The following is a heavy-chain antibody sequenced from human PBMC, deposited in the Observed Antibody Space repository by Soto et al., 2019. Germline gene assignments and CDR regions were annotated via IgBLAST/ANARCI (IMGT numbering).Heavy chain of an antibody. Sequence: PGGSLRLSCAASAFTFSDYYMGWIRQAPGKGLEWLSYISGNGNTIYYADSVKGRFTVSRDNAKNLLYLQMNSLRVEDTAVYYCAASPVVAAQHWGQGALVTVSS. J-gene: IGHJ4*02. CDR2: ISGNGNTI. CDR1: AFTFSDYY. CDR3: AASPVVAAQH. D-gene: IGHD2-15*01. V-gene: IGHV3-11*01.